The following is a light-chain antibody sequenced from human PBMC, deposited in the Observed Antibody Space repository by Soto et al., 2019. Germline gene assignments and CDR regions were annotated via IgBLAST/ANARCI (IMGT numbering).Light chain of an antibody. Sequence: EIVLTQSPGTLSLSPGERATLSCRASQSVSSTYVAWYQQKSGQAPRLLIYGASSRATGIPDRFSGSGSGTDFTLTISRVEPEDFAVYYCQQYGRSPTTFGQGTK. V-gene: IGKV3-20*01. J-gene: IGKJ1*01. CDR3: QQYGRSPTT. CDR2: GAS. CDR1: QSVSSTY.